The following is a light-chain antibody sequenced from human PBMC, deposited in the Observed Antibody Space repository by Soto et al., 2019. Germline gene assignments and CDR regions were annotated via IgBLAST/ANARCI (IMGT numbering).Light chain of an antibody. CDR3: QSYDGSLSGSRV. V-gene: IGLV1-40*01. Sequence: QSVLTQPPSVSGAPGQRVTISCTGSSSNIGAGFDVHWYQHLPGTAPKLLIYDNTIRPSGVPDRFSGSKSGTSASLAITGLQADDEADYYCQSYDGSLSGSRVFGGGTKLTVL. CDR2: DNT. J-gene: IGLJ3*02. CDR1: SSNIGAGFD.